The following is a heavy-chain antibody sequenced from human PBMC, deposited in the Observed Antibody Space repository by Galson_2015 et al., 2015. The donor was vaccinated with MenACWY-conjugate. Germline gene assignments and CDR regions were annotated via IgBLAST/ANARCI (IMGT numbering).Heavy chain of an antibody. D-gene: IGHD6-19*01. CDR3: ARYRLDTSATTDF. V-gene: IGHV3-23*01. J-gene: IGHJ4*02. Sequence: SLRLSCAVSGFTFSNYAMSWVRQAPGKGLEWVSGISGRTGSTYYADSVKGRLTISRDNPKNTLYLQMNSLRVEDTAIYYCARYRLDTSATTDFWGQGTLVTVSS. CDR2: ISGRTGST. CDR1: GFTFSNYA.